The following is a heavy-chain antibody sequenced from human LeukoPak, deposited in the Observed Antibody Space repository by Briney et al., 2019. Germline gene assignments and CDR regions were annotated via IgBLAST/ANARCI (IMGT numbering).Heavy chain of an antibody. D-gene: IGHD2-8*01. CDR3: ARLGYCTNGVCYPPDY. J-gene: IGHJ4*02. Sequence: GESLKISCKGSGYSFTSYWIGWLRQMPGKGLGGMGIIYPGDSDTRYSPSFQGQVTISADKSISTAYLQWSSLKASDTAMYYCARLGYCTNGVCYPPDYWGQGTLVTVSS. CDR2: IYPGDSDT. CDR1: GYSFTSYW. V-gene: IGHV5-51*01.